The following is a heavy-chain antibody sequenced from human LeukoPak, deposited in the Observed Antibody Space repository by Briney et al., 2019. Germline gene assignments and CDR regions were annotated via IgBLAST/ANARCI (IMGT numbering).Heavy chain of an antibody. J-gene: IGHJ4*02. Sequence: PSETLSLTCTVSGDSISSSPYYWGWIRQPPGKGLEWIASIYYSGSTYYNPSLRSRVTISADTSKNQFSLKLSSVTAADTAVYYCALFSSGWSYFDYWGQGTLVTVSS. CDR3: ALFSSGWSYFDY. D-gene: IGHD6-19*01. CDR1: GDSISSSPYY. CDR2: IYYSGST. V-gene: IGHV4-39*07.